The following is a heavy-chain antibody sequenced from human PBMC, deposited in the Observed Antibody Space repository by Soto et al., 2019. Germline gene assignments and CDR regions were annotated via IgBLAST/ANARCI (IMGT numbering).Heavy chain of an antibody. CDR1: GGTFSSYT. CDR3: ARVADLSRFSQTLDY. V-gene: IGHV1-69*02. Sequence: GASVKVSCKASGGTFSSYTISWVRQAPGQGLEWMGRIIPILGIANYAQKFQGRVTITADKSTSTAYMELSSLRSEDTAVYYCARVADLSRFSQTLDYWGQGTLDTVSS. J-gene: IGHJ4*02. CDR2: IIPILGIA.